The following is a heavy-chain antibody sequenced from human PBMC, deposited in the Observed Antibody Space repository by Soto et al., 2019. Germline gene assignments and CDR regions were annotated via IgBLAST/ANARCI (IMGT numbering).Heavy chain of an antibody. D-gene: IGHD1-1*01. Sequence: QVHLVQSGAEVKKPGASVKVSCKGSGYTFTTYGITWVRQAPGQGLEWMGWISAHNGKTNYAQKLQGRVTVTRDTYTSTDYKELSRLRSDDTAVYYCARGRYGDYWGQGALVTVSS. CDR1: GYTFTTYG. V-gene: IGHV1-18*01. J-gene: IGHJ4*02. CDR2: ISAHNGKT. CDR3: ARGRYGDY.